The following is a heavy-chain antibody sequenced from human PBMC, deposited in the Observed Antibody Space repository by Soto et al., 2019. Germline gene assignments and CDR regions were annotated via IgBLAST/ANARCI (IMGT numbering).Heavy chain of an antibody. CDR1: GFTLSSYS. CDR3: AREGIKVISGS. D-gene: IGHD5-12*01. J-gene: IGHJ4*02. V-gene: IGHV3-48*01. Sequence: PGVSLRLSCVAYGFTLSSYSMNWVRQAPGKGLEWVSYIGSSSSTIYYADSVKGRFTISRDNAKNSLHLQMNSLRAEDTAVYYCAREGIKVISGSWGQGTMVTVSS. CDR2: IGSSSSTI.